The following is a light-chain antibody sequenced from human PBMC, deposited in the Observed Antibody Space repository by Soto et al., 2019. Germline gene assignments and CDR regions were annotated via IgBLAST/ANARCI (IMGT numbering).Light chain of an antibody. CDR3: QQYNSYPIT. J-gene: IGKJ3*01. CDR1: QSINSW. CDR2: KAS. Sequence: DIQITQSPSTLSASVGDRVTITCRASQSINSWLAWYQQKPGKAPKLLIYKASSLESGVPSRFSGSGSGTEFTLTISSLQPDDFATYYCQQYNSYPITFGPGTKVDIK. V-gene: IGKV1-5*03.